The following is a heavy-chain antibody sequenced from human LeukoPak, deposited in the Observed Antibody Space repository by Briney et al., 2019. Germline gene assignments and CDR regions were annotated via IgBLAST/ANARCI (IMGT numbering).Heavy chain of an antibody. J-gene: IGHJ3*02. Sequence: SETLSLTCTVSGGSISSSSYYWGWIRQPPGKGLEWIGSIYYSGSTYYNPSLKSRVTISVDTSKNQFSLKLSSVTAADTAVYYCATPGYSSGWAAGAFDIWGQGTMVTVSS. CDR3: ATPGYSSGWAAGAFDI. CDR2: IYYSGST. D-gene: IGHD6-19*01. V-gene: IGHV4-39*01. CDR1: GGSISSSSYY.